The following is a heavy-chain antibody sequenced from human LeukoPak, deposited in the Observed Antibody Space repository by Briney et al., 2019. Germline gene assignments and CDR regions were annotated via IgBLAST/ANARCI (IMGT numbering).Heavy chain of an antibody. Sequence: ASVKVSCKASGYTFTSYAMNWVRQAPGQGLEWMGWINTNTGNPTYAQGFTGRFVFSLDTSVSTAYLQTSSLKAEDTAVYYCARDLVRIRGYSYGYVGYWGQGTLVTVSS. D-gene: IGHD5-18*01. CDR3: ARDLVRIRGYSYGYVGY. CDR2: INTNTGNP. CDR1: GYTFTSYA. J-gene: IGHJ4*02. V-gene: IGHV7-4-1*02.